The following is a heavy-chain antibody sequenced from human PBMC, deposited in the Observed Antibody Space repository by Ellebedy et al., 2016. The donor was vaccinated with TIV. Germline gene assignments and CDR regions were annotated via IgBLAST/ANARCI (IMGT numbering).Heavy chain of an antibody. D-gene: IGHD2-21*01. CDR2: INEDGSDA. J-gene: IGHJ5*02. V-gene: IGHV3-74*01. CDR1: GFTFNKHW. CDR3: ARLLWVSGLDT. Sequence: GESLKISCEVSGFTFNKHWMHWVRQAPGKGLEWVSRINEDGSDATYADSVKGRFAIFRDNAKNTVSLQMNSLRAEDTAIYYCARLLWVSGLDTWGQGALVTVFS.